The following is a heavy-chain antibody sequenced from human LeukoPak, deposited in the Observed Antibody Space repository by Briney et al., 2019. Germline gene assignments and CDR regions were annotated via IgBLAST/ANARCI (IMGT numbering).Heavy chain of an antibody. CDR3: ARSERYSSGWYFYFDY. Sequence: PSETLSLTCTVSGGSISTYYWSWIRQPPGKGLEWIGYIYYSGSTNYNPSLKSRVTISIDTSKNQFSLNLSSVTAADTAVYYCARSERYSSGWYFYFDYWAREPWSPSPQ. J-gene: IGHJ4*02. V-gene: IGHV4-59*01. CDR2: IYYSGST. D-gene: IGHD6-19*01. CDR1: GGSISTYY.